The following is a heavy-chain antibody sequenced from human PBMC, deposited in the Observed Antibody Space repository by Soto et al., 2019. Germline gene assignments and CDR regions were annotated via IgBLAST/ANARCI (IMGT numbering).Heavy chain of an antibody. CDR3: ARGGTGYYYYYYMDV. J-gene: IGHJ6*03. CDR1: GGSFSGYY. Sequence: PSETLSLTCAVNGGSFSGYYWSWIRQPPGKGLEWIGEINHSGSTNYNPSLKSRVTISVDTSKNQCSLKLCSVTAADMAVYYCARGGTGYYYYYYMDVWGKGTTVTVSS. D-gene: IGHD6-6*01. V-gene: IGHV4-34*01. CDR2: INHSGST.